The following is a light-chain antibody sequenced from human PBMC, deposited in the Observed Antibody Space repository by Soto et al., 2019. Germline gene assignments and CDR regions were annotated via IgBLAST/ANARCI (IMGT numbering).Light chain of an antibody. CDR1: NSNIGSNY. Sequence: QSVLPQPPSASGTPGQRVTISCSGRNSNIGSNYVYWYQQLPGTAPKLLIYRNNQRASGVPDRFSGSKSGTSASLAISGLRSEDEADYYCAAWDDSLRVVFGGGTKVTVL. V-gene: IGLV1-47*01. CDR3: AAWDDSLRVV. J-gene: IGLJ2*01. CDR2: RNN.